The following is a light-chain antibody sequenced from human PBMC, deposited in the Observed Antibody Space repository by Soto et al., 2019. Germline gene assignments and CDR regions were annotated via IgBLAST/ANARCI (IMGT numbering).Light chain of an antibody. CDR3: QQYNNRPPIT. V-gene: IGKV3-15*01. CDR1: QSVTTK. CDR2: AAS. J-gene: IGKJ5*01. Sequence: ETVMTQSPAILSVSPGDTATLSCRASQSVTTKLAWYQQKPGQAPRLLIYAASTRATGVPARFSGSGSETEFTLTISSLQSEDFAVYYCQQYNNRPPITFGQGTRLYIK.